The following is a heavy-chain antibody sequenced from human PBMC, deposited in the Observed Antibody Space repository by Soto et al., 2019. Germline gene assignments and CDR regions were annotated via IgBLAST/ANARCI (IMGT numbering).Heavy chain of an antibody. CDR3: ARHLHYFDY. Sequence: EVQLLESGRGLVQPGGSLRLSCAASGFTFSTYAMTWVRQAPGKGLEWVSGISGSDGDTYYADSVKGRFTFSRDNSKNTLYLQMNSLRAEDTAVYYCARHLHYFDYWGQGTLVTVSS. CDR1: GFTFSTYA. CDR2: ISGSDGDT. V-gene: IGHV3-23*01. J-gene: IGHJ4*02.